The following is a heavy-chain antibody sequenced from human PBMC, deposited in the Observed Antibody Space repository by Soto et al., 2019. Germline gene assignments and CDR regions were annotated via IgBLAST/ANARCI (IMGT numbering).Heavy chain of an antibody. CDR1: GYSFTSYW. D-gene: IGHD5-12*01. CDR3: ARLEDIVTPLSQDDDYYGVDV. CDR2: IDPSDSYT. J-gene: IGHJ6*02. V-gene: IGHV5-10-1*01. Sequence: PGESLKISCKGSGYSFTSYWITWVRQMPGKGLEWMGRIDPSDSYTNYSPSFEGHVTISADKSISTAYLQWSSLKASDTAMYFCARLEDIVTPLSQDDDYYGVDVWGQGTTVTVSS.